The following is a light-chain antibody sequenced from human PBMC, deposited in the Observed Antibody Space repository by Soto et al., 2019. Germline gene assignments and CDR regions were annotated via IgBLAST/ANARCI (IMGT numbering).Light chain of an antibody. V-gene: IGKV1-39*01. CDR1: QSISNY. CDR2: AAS. CDR3: QQSYSTPFT. J-gene: IGKJ3*01. Sequence: DIQMTQSPSSLSASVGDSVTITCRASQSISNYLNWYQQKPGKAPKLLVYAASSLQSGVPSRFSGSGSGTDFTLTISSLQPEDFGTYYCQQSYSTPFTFGPGTKVDIK.